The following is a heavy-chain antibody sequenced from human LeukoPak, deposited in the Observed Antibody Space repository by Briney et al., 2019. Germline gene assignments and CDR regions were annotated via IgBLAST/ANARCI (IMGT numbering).Heavy chain of an antibody. D-gene: IGHD2-8*01. J-gene: IGHJ6*02. Sequence: ASVKVSCKASGYNFISYYMHWVRQAPGQGLEWMGIINPSGGSTSYAQKFQDRVTMTRDTSTSTVYMYLSSLKSEDTAVYYCAREEVVLVDAVRYYYYGMDVWGQGTTVTVSS. CDR3: AREEVVLVDAVRYYYYGMDV. V-gene: IGHV1-46*01. CDR1: GYNFISYY. CDR2: INPSGGST.